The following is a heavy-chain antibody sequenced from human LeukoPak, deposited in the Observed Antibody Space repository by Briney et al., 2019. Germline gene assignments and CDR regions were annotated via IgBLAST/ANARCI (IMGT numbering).Heavy chain of an antibody. CDR1: GYTFTSYG. CDR2: ISAYNGNT. Sequence: ASVKVSCKASGYTFTSYGISWVRQAAGQGLEWMGWISAYNGNTNYAQKLQGRVTMTTDTSASTAYMELRSLRSDDTAVYYCARDLSSSGYYYFDYWGQGTLVTVSS. D-gene: IGHD3-22*01. V-gene: IGHV1-18*01. J-gene: IGHJ4*02. CDR3: ARDLSSSGYYYFDY.